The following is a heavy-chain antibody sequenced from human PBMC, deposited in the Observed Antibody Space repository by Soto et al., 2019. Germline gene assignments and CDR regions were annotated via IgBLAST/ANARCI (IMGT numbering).Heavy chain of an antibody. V-gene: IGHV1-69*01. CDR3: ARDLEFRDGNISHLDY. J-gene: IGHJ4*02. CDR1: GGTFSSHV. Sequence: QVQLVQSGAEVKKPGSSVKVSCKASGGTFSSHVFNWVRQAPGQGLEWMGGFMPIIGTANYAQKFQGRVTITADESTSTAYMELLSLRSEDTAVYYCARDLEFRDGNISHLDYWGQGALVTVSS. CDR2: FMPIIGTA. D-gene: IGHD3-10*01.